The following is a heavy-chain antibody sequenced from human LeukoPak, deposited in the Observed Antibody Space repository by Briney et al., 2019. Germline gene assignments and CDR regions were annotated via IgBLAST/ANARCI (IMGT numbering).Heavy chain of an antibody. V-gene: IGHV1-2*02. D-gene: IGHD3-22*01. J-gene: IGHJ5*02. CDR2: INPNSGGT. Sequence: ASVKVSCEASGYTFTGYYMHWVRQAPGQGLEWMGWINPNSGGTNYAQKFQGRVTMTRDTFISTAYMELSRLRSDDTAVYYCARTYYYDSSGYPAADPWGQGTLVTVSS. CDR3: ARTYYYDSSGYPAADP. CDR1: GYTFTGYY.